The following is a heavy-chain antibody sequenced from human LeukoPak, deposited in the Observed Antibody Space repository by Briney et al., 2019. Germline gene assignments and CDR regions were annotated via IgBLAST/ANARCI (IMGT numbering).Heavy chain of an antibody. CDR1: GFTFSSYA. Sequence: GGSLRLSCAASGFTFSSYAMSWARQAPGKGLEWVSTIGASGDSTYYADSVKGRFTISRDISRNTLYVQMNSLRAEDTAVYYCARYIRSPLYYFDYWGRGTLVTVSS. CDR2: IGASGDST. V-gene: IGHV3-23*01. D-gene: IGHD1-1*01. J-gene: IGHJ4*02. CDR3: ARYIRSPLYYFDY.